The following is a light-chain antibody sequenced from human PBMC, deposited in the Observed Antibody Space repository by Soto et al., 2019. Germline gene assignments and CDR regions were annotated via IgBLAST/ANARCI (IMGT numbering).Light chain of an antibody. CDR1: QSVSSSY. V-gene: IGKV3-20*01. CDR3: QQYGSSPGT. CDR2: GAS. Sequence: EIVLTQSPGTLSLSPGERATLSCRASQSVSSSYLAWYQQKPGQAPRLLIYGASSRATGIPDRFSGSGSGTDFTLTISRLEADDFAVYYCQQYGSSPGTFGQGTKGEIK. J-gene: IGKJ1*01.